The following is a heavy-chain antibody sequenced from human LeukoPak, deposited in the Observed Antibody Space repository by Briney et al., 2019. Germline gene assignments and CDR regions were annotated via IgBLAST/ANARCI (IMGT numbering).Heavy chain of an antibody. CDR1: GGSFSGYY. V-gene: IGHV4-34*01. CDR2: INHSGST. CDR3: ARGRGTGYDILTGYYSGGNWFDP. D-gene: IGHD3-9*01. Sequence: SETLSLTCAVCGGSFSGYYWSWIRQPPGKGLEWIGEINHSGSTNYNPSLKSRVTISVDTSKNQFSLKLSSVTAADTAVYYCARGRGTGYDILTGYYSGGNWFDPWGQGTLVTVSS. J-gene: IGHJ5*02.